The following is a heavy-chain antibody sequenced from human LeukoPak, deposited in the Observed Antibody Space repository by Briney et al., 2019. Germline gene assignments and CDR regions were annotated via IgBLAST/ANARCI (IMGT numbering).Heavy chain of an antibody. J-gene: IGHJ4*02. D-gene: IGHD1-26*01. CDR1: GFTFSSYS. CDR3: AKDKGDLLLDY. V-gene: IGHV3-48*04. CDR2: ISSSSSTI. Sequence: GGSLRLSCAASGFTFSSYSMNWVRQAPGKGLEWVSYISSSSSTIYYADSVKGRFTISRDNGKKSLYLQMSGLRAEDTALYYCAKDKGDLLLDYWGQGALVTVSS.